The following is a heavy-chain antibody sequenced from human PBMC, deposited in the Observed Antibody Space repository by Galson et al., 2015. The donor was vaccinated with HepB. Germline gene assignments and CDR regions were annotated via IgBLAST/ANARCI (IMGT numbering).Heavy chain of an antibody. CDR3: ARIRGGFFGSGSYTWYYMDV. CDR2: ISAYNGNT. V-gene: IGHV1-18*01. Sequence: SVKVSCKASGYTFTSYGISWVRQAPGQGLEWMGWISAYNGNTNYAQKLQGRVTMTTDTSTSTAYMELRSLRSDDTAVYYCARIRGGFFGSGSYTWYYMDVWGKGTTVTVSS. J-gene: IGHJ6*03. CDR1: GYTFTSYG. D-gene: IGHD3-10*01.